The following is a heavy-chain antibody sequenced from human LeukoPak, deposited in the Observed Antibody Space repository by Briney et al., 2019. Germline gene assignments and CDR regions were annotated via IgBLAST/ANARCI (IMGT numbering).Heavy chain of an antibody. D-gene: IGHD5-18*01. CDR1: GGSFSGYY. V-gene: IGHV4-34*01. CDR2: INHSGST. J-gene: IGHJ4*02. Sequence: PSETLSLTCAVYGGSFSGYYWSWIRQPPGKGLEWIGEINHSGSTNYNPSLKSRVTISVDTSKNQFSLKLSSVTAADTAVYYCARGKTAMALGAIYYFDYWGQGTLVTVSS. CDR3: ARGKTAMALGAIYYFDY.